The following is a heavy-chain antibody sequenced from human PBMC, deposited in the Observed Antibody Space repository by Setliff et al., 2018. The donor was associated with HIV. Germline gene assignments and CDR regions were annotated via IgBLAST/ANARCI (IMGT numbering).Heavy chain of an antibody. Sequence: GGSLRLSCSASGFTFNTYGMSWVRQAPGKGLEWVSVISGSGSGTFYADSVKGRFTISRDNSKNTLYLQMNRLRFDDTAVYYCAKEGISGASYPPYYFDCWGHGTLVTVSS. CDR3: AKEGISGASYPPYYFDC. CDR2: ISGSGSGT. D-gene: IGHD1-26*01. V-gene: IGHV3-23*01. CDR1: GFTFNTYG. J-gene: IGHJ4*01.